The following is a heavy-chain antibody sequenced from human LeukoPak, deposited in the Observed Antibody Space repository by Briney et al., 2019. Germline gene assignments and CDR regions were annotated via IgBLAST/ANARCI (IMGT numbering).Heavy chain of an antibody. Sequence: GRSLRLSCAASGFTFSSYGMHWVRQAPGKGLEWVTFISYDGSRIYYADSVKGRFTISRDNSKNTLDLQMNSLRAEDTAVYHCVKLRGSLSWSQPLDFWGQGTLVTVSS. CDR1: GFTFSSYG. V-gene: IGHV3-30*18. CDR3: VKLRGSLSWSQPLDF. D-gene: IGHD6-13*01. CDR2: ISYDGSRI. J-gene: IGHJ4*02.